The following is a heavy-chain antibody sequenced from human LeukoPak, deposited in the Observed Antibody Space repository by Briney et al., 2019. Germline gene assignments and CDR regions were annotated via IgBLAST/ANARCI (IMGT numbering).Heavy chain of an antibody. V-gene: IGHV3-30*02. J-gene: IGHJ4*02. D-gene: IGHD3-9*01. CDR3: ARMYYDILTGYSDY. Sequence: PGGSLRLSCAASRFTFSSYGMHWVRQAPGKGLEWVAYIQYDGSNEQYADSVKGRFSISRDSSKNILYLQMNSLRAEDTAVYYCARMYYDILTGYSDYWGQGTLVTVSS. CDR1: RFTFSSYG. CDR2: IQYDGSNE.